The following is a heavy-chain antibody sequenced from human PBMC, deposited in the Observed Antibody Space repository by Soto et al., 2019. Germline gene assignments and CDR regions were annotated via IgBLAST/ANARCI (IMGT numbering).Heavy chain of an antibody. CDR1: GGSFSGYY. J-gene: IGHJ4*02. Sequence: TSETLSLTCAVYGGSFSGYYWNWIRQPPGKGLEWTGEINHSGSTNYNPSLKSRVTISVDTSKNQFSLKLSSVTAADTAVYYCGGRDFGDYWGQGTLVTVSS. CDR3: GGRDFGDY. D-gene: IGHD3-10*01. CDR2: INHSGST. V-gene: IGHV4-34*01.